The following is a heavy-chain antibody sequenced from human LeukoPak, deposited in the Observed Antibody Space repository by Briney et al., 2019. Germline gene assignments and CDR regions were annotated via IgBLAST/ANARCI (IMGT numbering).Heavy chain of an antibody. CDR1: GGSFSAYY. J-gene: IGHJ4*02. CDR2: ISHSGST. D-gene: IGHD3-22*01. CDR3: ARGQRITMTD. Sequence: SETLSLTCAVYGGSFSAYYWSWIRQPPGKGLEWIGEISHSGSTNYNPSLKSRVAISVDTSRNRFSLRLSSVTAADTAVYYCARGQRITMTDWGQGTLVTVSS. V-gene: IGHV4-34*01.